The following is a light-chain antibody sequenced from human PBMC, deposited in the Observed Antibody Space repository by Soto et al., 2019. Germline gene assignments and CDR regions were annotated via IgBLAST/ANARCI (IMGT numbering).Light chain of an antibody. CDR1: QSVSSYY. J-gene: IGKJ1*01. CDR2: AAS. V-gene: IGKV3-20*01. Sequence: EIVLTQSPGTLSLSPGERATLSCGASQSVSSYYLAWYQQKPGQAPRLLIYAASSRATGIPDRFSGGGSGTDFTLTISRLEPEDFAVYYCQQCGSSPWTFGQGTKV. CDR3: QQCGSSPWT.